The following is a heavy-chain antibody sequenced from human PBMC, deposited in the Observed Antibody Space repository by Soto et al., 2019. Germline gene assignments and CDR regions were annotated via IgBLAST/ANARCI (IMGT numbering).Heavy chain of an antibody. CDR1: GASVSSNSAA. CDR3: ARESIAAAGTDDAFDI. CDR2: TYYRSKWYN. Sequence: PSQTLSLTCAISGASVSSNSAAWNWIRQSPSRGLEWLGRTYYRSKWYNDYAVSVKSRITINPDTSKNQFSLQLNSVTPEDTAVYYCARESIAAAGTDDAFDIWGQGTMVTVS. D-gene: IGHD6-13*01. V-gene: IGHV6-1*01. J-gene: IGHJ3*02.